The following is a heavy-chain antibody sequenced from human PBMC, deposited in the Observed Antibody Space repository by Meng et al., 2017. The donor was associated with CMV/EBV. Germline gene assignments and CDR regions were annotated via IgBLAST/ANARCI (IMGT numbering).Heavy chain of an antibody. CDR1: GFTFSSYS. D-gene: IGHD3-3*01. CDR3: ARATYYDFWSGYYGY. Sequence: GGSLRLSYAASGFTFSSYSMNWVRQAPGKGLEWVSSISSSSSYIYYADSVKGRFTISRDNAKNSLYLQMNSLRAEDTAVYYCARATYYDFWSGYYGYWGQGTLVTVSS. V-gene: IGHV3-21*01. J-gene: IGHJ4*02. CDR2: ISSSSSYI.